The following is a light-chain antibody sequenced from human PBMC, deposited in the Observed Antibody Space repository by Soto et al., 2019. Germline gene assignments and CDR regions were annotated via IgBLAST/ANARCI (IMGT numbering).Light chain of an antibody. V-gene: IGKV1-5*01. CDR2: DAS. J-gene: IGKJ1*01. Sequence: DIQMTQPPSTLSASVGDRVTITCRASQRLTTWLAWYQQKPGKAPKLLIYDASSLESGVPSRISGSGSGTELTLTNSSLQPDDFGAYYYQQYNSYWSFGPGTKVDI. CDR3: QQYNSYWS. CDR1: QRLTTW.